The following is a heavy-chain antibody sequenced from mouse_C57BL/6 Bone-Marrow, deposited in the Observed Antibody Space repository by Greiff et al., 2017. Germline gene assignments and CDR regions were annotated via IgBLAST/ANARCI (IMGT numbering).Heavy chain of an antibody. V-gene: IGHV1-53*01. Sequence: VQLQQSGAELVKPGASVKLSCKASGYTFTEYTIHWVKQRSGQGLEWIGNINPSNGGTNYNEKFKSKATLTVDKSSSTAYMQLSSLTSEDSAVYYCAYYYGSSYDYFDYWGQGTTLTVSS. J-gene: IGHJ2*01. CDR3: AYYYGSSYDYFDY. CDR1: GYTFTEYT. D-gene: IGHD1-1*01. CDR2: INPSNGGT.